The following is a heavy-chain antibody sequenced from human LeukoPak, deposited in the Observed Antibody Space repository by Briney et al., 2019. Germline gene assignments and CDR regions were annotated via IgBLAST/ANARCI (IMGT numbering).Heavy chain of an antibody. CDR1: GGSFSDYS. Sequence: SETLSLTCAVYGGSFSDYSWSWIRQPPGKGLEWIGEINHSGGTNHNPSLMSRVIMSVDTSKNQFSLKLSSVTAADTAVYYCARVKRSSGYYFDYWGQGTLVTVSS. CDR2: INHSGGT. J-gene: IGHJ4*02. V-gene: IGHV4-34*01. CDR3: ARVKRSSGYYFDY. D-gene: IGHD3-22*01.